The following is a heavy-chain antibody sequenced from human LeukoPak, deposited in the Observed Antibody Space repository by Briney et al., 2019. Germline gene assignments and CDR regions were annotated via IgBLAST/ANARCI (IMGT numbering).Heavy chain of an antibody. V-gene: IGHV3-20*04. Sequence: TGGSLRLSCAASGFKFDDYGMSWVRQAPGKGLEWVCDINWNGAWTCYADSVKGRFTISRDNAKNSLYLQMNSLRAEDTALYYCAGYYYDSSRGFDLWGQGTLVTVSA. CDR2: INWNGAWT. CDR1: GFKFDDYG. D-gene: IGHD3-22*01. J-gene: IGHJ5*02. CDR3: AGYYYDSSRGFDL.